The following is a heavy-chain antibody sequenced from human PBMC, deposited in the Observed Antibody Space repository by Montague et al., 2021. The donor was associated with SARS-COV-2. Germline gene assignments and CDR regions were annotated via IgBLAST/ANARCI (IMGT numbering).Heavy chain of an antibody. D-gene: IGHD4-11*01. CDR2: IHHSGNT. CDR3: ASQVAYLDYFDP. Sequence: SETLSLTCTVSGRSISTDHYWGWIRRPPGKGPEWIGSIHHSGNTYYNPSLKSRLTISIDTSKNQFSLKLTSLTAADTAVYYCASQVAYLDYFDPWGQGTLVTVSS. J-gene: IGHJ5*02. V-gene: IGHV4-38-2*02. CDR1: GRSISTDHY.